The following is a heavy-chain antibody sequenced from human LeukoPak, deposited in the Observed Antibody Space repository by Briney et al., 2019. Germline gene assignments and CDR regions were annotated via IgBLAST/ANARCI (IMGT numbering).Heavy chain of an antibody. D-gene: IGHD6-25*01. CDR3: AKDGREVRTMAATYYYYYGMDV. V-gene: IGHV3-30*02. Sequence: GGSLRLSCAASGFTFSSYGMHWVRQAPGKGLEWVAFIRYDGSNKYYADSVKGRFTISRDNSKNTLCLQMNSLRAEDTAVYYCAKDGREVRTMAATYYYYYGMDVWGQGTTVTVSS. CDR2: IRYDGSNK. CDR1: GFTFSSYG. J-gene: IGHJ6*02.